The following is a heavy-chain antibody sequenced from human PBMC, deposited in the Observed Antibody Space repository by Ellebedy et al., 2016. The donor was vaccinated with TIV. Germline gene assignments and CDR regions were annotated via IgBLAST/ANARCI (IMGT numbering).Heavy chain of an antibody. V-gene: IGHV3-74*01. D-gene: IGHD2-2*01. J-gene: IGHJ5*02. CDR2: IRGDDRNT. CDR1: GFTFSTFA. CDR3: ARDMPHRRLNP. Sequence: GGSLRLSXAASGFTFSTFAMHWVRQAPGKGLEWVSLIRGDDRNTDYADSVRGRFTISRDNAKNTLYLQMNSLRAEDTAVYYCARDMPHRRLNPWGQGTLVTVSS.